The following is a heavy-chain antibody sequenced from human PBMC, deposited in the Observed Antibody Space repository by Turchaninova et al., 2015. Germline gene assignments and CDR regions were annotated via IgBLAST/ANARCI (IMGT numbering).Heavy chain of an antibody. CDR3: ARGDFWSGQMAYFDY. CDR1: GYTLTSYG. J-gene: IGHJ4*02. V-gene: IGHV1-18*04. Sequence: QVQLVQSGVDVKSPGASWKFSSKAYGYTLTSYGITWVRQAPGKGLEWMGWISAYNGNTNYAQKLQGRVTMTTDTSTSTAYMELRSLRSDDTAVYYCARGDFWSGQMAYFDYWGQGTLVTVSS. CDR2: ISAYNGNT. D-gene: IGHD3-3*01.